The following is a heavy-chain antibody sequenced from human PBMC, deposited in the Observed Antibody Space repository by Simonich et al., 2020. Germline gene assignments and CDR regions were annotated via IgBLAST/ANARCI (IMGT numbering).Heavy chain of an antibody. D-gene: IGHD1-7*01. V-gene: IGHV4-34*01. CDR2: INQSGST. CDR1: GGSFSGYY. Sequence: QVQLQQWGAGLLKPSETLSLTCAVYGGSFSGYYWSWIRQPPGKGLEWIGEINQSGSTNYNPSLKSRVTMTRDTSISTAYMELSRLRSDDTAVYYCARDLLVNWNYAFDIWAKGQWSPSLQ. J-gene: IGHJ3*02. CDR3: ARDLLVNWNYAFDI.